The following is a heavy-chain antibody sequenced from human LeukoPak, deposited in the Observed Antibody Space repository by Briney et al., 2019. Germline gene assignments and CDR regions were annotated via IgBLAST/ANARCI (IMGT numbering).Heavy chain of an antibody. J-gene: IGHJ3*01. D-gene: IGHD4-23*01. CDR1: GGTFSSYA. CDR2: VIPMFDVR. CDR3: ARDPALEGTEDYRDFGGVESVDAFDV. Sequence: SVKVSCKASGGTFSSYALSWMRQAPGQGLEWMGRVIPMFDVRDYAEKFQGRITLTADTSTGTAYMELSSLTSDDTAVYYCARDPALEGTEDYRDFGGVESVDAFDVRGQGTMVTVFS. V-gene: IGHV1-69*10.